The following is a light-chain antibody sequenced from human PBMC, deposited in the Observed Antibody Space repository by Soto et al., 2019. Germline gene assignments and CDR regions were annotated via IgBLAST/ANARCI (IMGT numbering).Light chain of an antibody. CDR2: DVS. J-gene: IGLJ3*02. CDR3: SSYTSSSLRV. Sequence: QSALTQPASVSGSPGQSITISCTGTSSDVGGYNYVSWYQQHPDKAPKLMIYDVSNRPSGVSNRFSGSKSGNTASLTISGLQAEDEADYYCSSYTSSSLRVFGGGTQLTVL. CDR1: SSDVGGYNY. V-gene: IGLV2-14*01.